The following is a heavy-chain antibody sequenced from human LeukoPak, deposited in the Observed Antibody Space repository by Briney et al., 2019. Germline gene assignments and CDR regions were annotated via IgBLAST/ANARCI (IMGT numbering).Heavy chain of an antibody. D-gene: IGHD1-7*01. Sequence: SVKVSCKASGGTFSSYAISWVRQAPGQGLEWMGGIIPIFGTANYAQKFQGRVTITTDESTSTAYMELSSLRSEDTAVYYCARSENRYNWNYVGGPKYNWFDPWGQGTLVTVSS. CDR2: IIPIFGTA. CDR3: ARSENRYNWNYVGGPKYNWFDP. J-gene: IGHJ5*02. V-gene: IGHV1-69*05. CDR1: GGTFSSYA.